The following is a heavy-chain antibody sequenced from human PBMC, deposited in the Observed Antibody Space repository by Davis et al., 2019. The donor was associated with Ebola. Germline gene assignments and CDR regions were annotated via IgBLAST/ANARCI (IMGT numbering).Heavy chain of an antibody. V-gene: IGHV1-18*01. D-gene: IGHD1-26*01. Sequence: AASVKVSCKASGYTFNSHGISWVRQAPGQGLEWMAWISAYNGHTNYAQKFQGRLTLTTDTSRSTAYMELRSLTSDDTAVYYCARAPFIVGATYPIDYWGQGTLVTVSS. CDR1: GYTFNSHG. J-gene: IGHJ4*02. CDR3: ARAPFIVGATYPIDY. CDR2: ISAYNGHT.